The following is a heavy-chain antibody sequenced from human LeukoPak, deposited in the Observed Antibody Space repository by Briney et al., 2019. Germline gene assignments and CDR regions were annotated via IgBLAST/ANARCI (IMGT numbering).Heavy chain of an antibody. CDR1: GFTLYNYA. CDR2: ISGRGSST. D-gene: IGHD6-13*01. V-gene: IGHV3-23*01. J-gene: IGHJ1*01. CDR3: AKVGAAAGPLPIEYIQH. Sequence: GGSLRLSCAASGFTLYNYAMRWVPQAPGKGLEWVSAISGRGSSTFYADSVRGRVTISRGNSKNTLYLQMNSLRAEDTAVYYCAKVGAAAGPLPIEYIQHWGQGTLVPVSS.